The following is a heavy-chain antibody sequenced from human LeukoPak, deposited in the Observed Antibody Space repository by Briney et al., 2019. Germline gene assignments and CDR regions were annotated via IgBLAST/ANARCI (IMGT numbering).Heavy chain of an antibody. J-gene: IGHJ4*02. CDR1: GFTLSSYE. CDR2: ISRTGNSI. Sequence: GGSLRLSCAASGFTLSSYEMNWVRLAPGKGLEWISYISRTGNSIYYADSVKGRFTISRDSAKNSLYLQMDSLRAEDTAVYYCARGPYSSNWYVDYWGQGTLVTVAS. V-gene: IGHV3-48*03. D-gene: IGHD6-13*01. CDR3: ARGPYSSNWYVDY.